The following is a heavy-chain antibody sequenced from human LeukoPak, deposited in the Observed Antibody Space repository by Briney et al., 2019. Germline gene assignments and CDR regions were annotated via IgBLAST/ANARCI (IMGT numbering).Heavy chain of an antibody. CDR1: GFTFSDYY. CDR3: ARDELWAPYYDSSGYYYRSACDI. CDR2: ISSSGSNI. V-gene: IGHV3-11*01. D-gene: IGHD3-22*01. J-gene: IGHJ3*02. Sequence: GGSLRLSCAASGFTFSDYYMSWIRQAPGKGLEWVSYISSSGSNIYYADSVKGRFTISRDNAKNSLYLQMNSLRAEDTAVYYCARDELWAPYYDSSGYYYRSACDIWGQGTMVTVSS.